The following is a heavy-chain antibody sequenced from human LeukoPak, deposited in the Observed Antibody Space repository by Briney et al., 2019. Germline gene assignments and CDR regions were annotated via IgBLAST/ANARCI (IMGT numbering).Heavy chain of an antibody. CDR2: INWNGGST. D-gene: IGHD5-24*01. V-gene: IGHV3-20*04. CDR1: GFTFDDYG. CDR3: ARVTATIIFDY. Sequence: GGSLRLSCAASGFTFDDYGMSWVRQAPGKGLEWVSGINWNGGSTGYAESVKGRFTISRDNANNSLYLQMNSLRAEDTALYYCARVTATIIFDYWGQGTLVTVSS. J-gene: IGHJ4*02.